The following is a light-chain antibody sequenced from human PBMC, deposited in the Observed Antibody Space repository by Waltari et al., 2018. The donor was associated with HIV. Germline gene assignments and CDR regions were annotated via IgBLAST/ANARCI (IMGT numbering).Light chain of an antibody. CDR3: ATCDDSLSGPV. Sequence: QSVLTQAPSASGTPGQKGTISCSGSSSNIGTNTVNWYQPFPGTAPTRLVYSNNQGASGGPGRCAGSKSGTSASLAISGLRSEEEAEYHGATCDDSLSGPVFGGGTQLTVL. V-gene: IGLV1-44*01. CDR1: SSNIGTNT. J-gene: IGLJ2*01. CDR2: SNN.